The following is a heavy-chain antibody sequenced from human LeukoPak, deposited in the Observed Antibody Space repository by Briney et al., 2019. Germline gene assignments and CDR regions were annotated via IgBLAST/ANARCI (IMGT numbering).Heavy chain of an antibody. D-gene: IGHD2-8*02. J-gene: IGHJ4*02. V-gene: IGHV1-8*01. CDR2: VSPDSGDT. Sequence: ASVKVSCKASGYTFTNNDINWVRQATGQGIEWMGWVSPDSGDTGYAPNFRGRVTMTTDTSINTAYMELTSLTSEDTAIYYCTRGRAAGGWGQGTLVTVSS. CDR1: GYTFTNND. CDR3: TRGRAAGG.